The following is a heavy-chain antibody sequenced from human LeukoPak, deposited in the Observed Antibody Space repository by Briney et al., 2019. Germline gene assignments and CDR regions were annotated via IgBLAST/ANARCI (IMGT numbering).Heavy chain of an antibody. Sequence: PSETLSLTCTVSGGSISSYYWSWIRQPPGKGLEWIGYIYYSGSTNYNPSLKSRVTISVDTSKNQFSLKLSSVTAADTAVYYCARDGGIAAAGTALLMDVWGKGTTVTVSS. J-gene: IGHJ6*03. D-gene: IGHD6-13*01. CDR2: IYYSGST. CDR1: GGSISSYY. CDR3: ARDGGIAAAGTALLMDV. V-gene: IGHV4-59*01.